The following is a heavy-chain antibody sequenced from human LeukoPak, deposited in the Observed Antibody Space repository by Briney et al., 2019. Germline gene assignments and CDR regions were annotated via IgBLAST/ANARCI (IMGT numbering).Heavy chain of an antibody. V-gene: IGHV3-74*01. J-gene: IGHJ4*02. Sequence: PGGSLRLSCAASGFTFSTYWIHWVRQAPGKGLVWVSRINTDGSSSIYADSVKGRFTISRDNAKNTLYLQMNSLRAEDTAIYYCTRESEAPFGFWGQGTLVTVSS. CDR2: INTDGSSS. CDR3: TRESEAPFGF. CDR1: GFTFSTYW.